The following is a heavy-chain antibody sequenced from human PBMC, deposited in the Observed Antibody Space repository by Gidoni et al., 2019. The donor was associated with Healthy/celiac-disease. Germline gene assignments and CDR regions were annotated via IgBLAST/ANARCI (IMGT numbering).Heavy chain of an antibody. CDR2: IYWDDDK. Sequence: QITLKESGPTLVKPTQTLTLTCTFSGFSLSTSGVGVGWVRQPPGKALEWLALIYWDDDKRYSPSLKSRLTITKDTSKNQVVLTMTNMDPVDTATYYCAHVQVVAATLDYWGQGTLVTVSS. CDR1: GFSLSTSGVG. CDR3: AHVQVVAATLDY. J-gene: IGHJ4*02. V-gene: IGHV2-5*02. D-gene: IGHD2-15*01.